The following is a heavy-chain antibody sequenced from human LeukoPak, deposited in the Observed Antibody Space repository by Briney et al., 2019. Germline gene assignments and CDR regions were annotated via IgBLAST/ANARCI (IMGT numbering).Heavy chain of an antibody. J-gene: IGHJ4*02. CDR3: ARADKTNYYDSSGYYWYY. CDR2: ISYDGSNK. Sequence: PGGSLRLSCAASGFTFSSYAMHWVRQAPGKGLEWVAVISYDGSNKYYADSVKGRFTISRDNSKNTLYLQMNSLRAEDTAVYYCARADKTNYYDSSGYYWYYWGQGTLVTVSS. CDR1: GFTFSSYA. D-gene: IGHD3-22*01. V-gene: IGHV3-30*01.